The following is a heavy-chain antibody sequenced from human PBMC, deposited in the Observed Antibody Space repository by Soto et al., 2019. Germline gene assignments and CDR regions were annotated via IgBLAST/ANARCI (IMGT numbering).Heavy chain of an antibody. D-gene: IGHD6-19*01. CDR1: GYTFTSYG. Sequence: QVQLVQSGAEVKKPGASVKVSCKASGYTFTSYGISWVRQAPGQGLEWMGWISAYNGNTNYAQKLQGRVTMTTDTSTSTAYMELRSLRSDDTAVYYCARDRKVAVVGKARPYGMDVWGQGTTVTVSS. CDR3: ARDRKVAVVGKARPYGMDV. V-gene: IGHV1-18*01. J-gene: IGHJ6*02. CDR2: ISAYNGNT.